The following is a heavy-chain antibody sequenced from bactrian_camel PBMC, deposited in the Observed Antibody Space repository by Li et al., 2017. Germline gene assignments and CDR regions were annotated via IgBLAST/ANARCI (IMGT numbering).Heavy chain of an antibody. V-gene: IGHV3S53*01. Sequence: HVQLVESGGGLVQAGGSLTLSCSASESTYRSICMAWFRQAPGAKRETVATIDSNGVTKVADSVKARFTASKDNDKKTWYLRMNNLKPEDTALYTCAAEDQAPWDMGWICNYNSWGQGTQFTVS. CDR2: IDSNGVT. D-gene: IGHD3*01. J-gene: IGHJ6*01. CDR1: ESTYRSIC. CDR3: AAEDQAPWDMGWICNYNS.